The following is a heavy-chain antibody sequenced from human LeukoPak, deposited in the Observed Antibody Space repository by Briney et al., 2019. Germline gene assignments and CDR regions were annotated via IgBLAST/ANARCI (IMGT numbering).Heavy chain of an antibody. CDR3: ARDVRSYCSSTSCYSYYYYGMDV. D-gene: IGHD2-2*01. CDR1: GGSISSHY. CDR2: IYYSGST. Sequence: SETLSLTCTVSGGSISSHYWSWIRQPPGKGLEWIGYIYYSGSTNYNPSLKSRVTISVDTSKNQFSLKLSSVTAADTAVYYCARDVRSYCSSTSCYSYYYYGMDVWGQGTTVTVSS. J-gene: IGHJ6*02. V-gene: IGHV4-59*11.